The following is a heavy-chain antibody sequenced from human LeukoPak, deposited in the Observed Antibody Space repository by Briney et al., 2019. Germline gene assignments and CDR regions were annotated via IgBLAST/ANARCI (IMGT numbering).Heavy chain of an antibody. CDR1: GYTFTRYG. V-gene: IGHV1-18*01. CDR2: ISAYNGNT. CDR3: ARALSNHDYGDY. Sequence: GASVKVSCKASGYTFTRYGISWVRQAPGKGLEWMGWISAYNGNTNYAQKLQGRVTMTTDTSTSTAYMELRSLRSDDTAVYYCARALSNHDYGDYWGQGTLVTVSS. J-gene: IGHJ4*02. D-gene: IGHD4-17*01.